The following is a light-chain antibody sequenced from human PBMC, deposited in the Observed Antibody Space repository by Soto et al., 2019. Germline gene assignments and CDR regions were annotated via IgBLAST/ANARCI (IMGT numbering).Light chain of an antibody. J-gene: IGLJ1*01. CDR1: SSNLGSNT. V-gene: IGLV1-44*01. CDR3: QSYDSSLSGYV. CDR2: SNN. Sequence: QSVLTQPPSASGTPGQRVTISCSGSSSNLGSNTVNWYQQLPGTAPKLLIYSNNQRPSGVPDRFSGSKSDTSASLAISGLQSEDEADYYCQSYDSSLSGYVFGTGTKLTVL.